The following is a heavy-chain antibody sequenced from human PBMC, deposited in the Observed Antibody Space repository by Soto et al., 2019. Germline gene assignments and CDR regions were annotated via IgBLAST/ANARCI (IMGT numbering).Heavy chain of an antibody. CDR3: ARATYDSSGYFDY. Sequence: KPSETLSLTCTVSRVSISSGAYYWGWIRQPPGKGLEWIGYIYYSGTTYYNPSLRSRLTISLDEPTNHFSLSLRSVTAADTAVYYCARATYDSSGYFDYWGQGGLVTVAS. V-gene: IGHV4-31*03. J-gene: IGHJ4*02. D-gene: IGHD3-22*01. CDR1: RVSISSGAYY. CDR2: IYYSGTT.